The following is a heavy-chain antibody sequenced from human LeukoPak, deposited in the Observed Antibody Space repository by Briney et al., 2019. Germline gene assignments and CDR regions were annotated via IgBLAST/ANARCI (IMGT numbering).Heavy chain of an antibody. CDR2: IYYSGST. CDR1: GGSISSSSYY. Sequence: SETLSLTCTVSGGSISSSSYYWGWIRQPPGKGLEWIGSIYYSGSTYYNPSLKSRVTISVDTSKNQFSLKLSSVTAADTAVYYCARVPYYDSSGTYYFDYWGQGTLVTVSS. J-gene: IGHJ4*02. D-gene: IGHD3-22*01. CDR3: ARVPYYDSSGTYYFDY. V-gene: IGHV4-39*07.